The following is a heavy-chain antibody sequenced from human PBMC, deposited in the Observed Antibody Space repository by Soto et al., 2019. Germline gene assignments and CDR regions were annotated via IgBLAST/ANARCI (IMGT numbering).Heavy chain of an antibody. CDR1: GFTFSSYS. CDR3: ANFGVAGDFDY. D-gene: IGHD6-19*01. CDR2: ISSSSSYI. V-gene: IGHV3-21*04. J-gene: IGHJ4*02. Sequence: PGGSLRLSCAASGFTFSSYSMNWVRQAPGKGLEWVSSISSSSSYIYYADSVKGRFTISRDNAKNSLYLQMNSLRAEDTAVYYCANFGVAGDFDYWGQGTLVTVS.